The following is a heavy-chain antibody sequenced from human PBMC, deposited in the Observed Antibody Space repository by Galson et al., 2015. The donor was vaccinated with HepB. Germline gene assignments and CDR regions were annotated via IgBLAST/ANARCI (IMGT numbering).Heavy chain of an antibody. D-gene: IGHD2-15*01. CDR2: INPNSGGT. CDR3: ASPEGYCSGGSCYSELDY. Sequence: SVKVSCKASGYTSTGYYMHWVRQAPGQGLEWMGWINPNSGGTNYAQKFQGRVTMTRDTSISTAYMELSRLRPDDTAVYYCASPEGYCSGGSCYSELDYWGQGTLVTVSS. CDR1: GYTSTGYY. V-gene: IGHV1-2*02. J-gene: IGHJ4*02.